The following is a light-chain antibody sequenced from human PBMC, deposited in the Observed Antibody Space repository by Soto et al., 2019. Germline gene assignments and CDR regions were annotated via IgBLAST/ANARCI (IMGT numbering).Light chain of an antibody. J-gene: IGLJ2*01. CDR2: EVS. V-gene: IGLV2-14*01. CDR3: MSYTSSISTLV. CDR1: SSDVGGNKY. Sequence: ALTQPASVSGSPGQSITISCTGTSSDVGGNKYVSWYQQHPGKAPKLMIYEVSNRSSGVSNRFSGSKSGNTASLTISGLQAEDEADYYCMSYTSSISTLVFGGGTKLTVL.